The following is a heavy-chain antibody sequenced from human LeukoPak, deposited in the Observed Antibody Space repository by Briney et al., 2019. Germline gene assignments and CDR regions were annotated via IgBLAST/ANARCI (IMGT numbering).Heavy chain of an antibody. CDR2: IYHSGST. CDR3: ARGDPGIAAAGGLY. D-gene: IGHD6-13*01. Sequence: SETLSLTCIVSGASISTYFWSWIRQPPGKGLEWIGYIYHSGSTYYNPSLKSRVTISVDRSKNQFSLKLSSVTAADTAVYYCARGDPGIAAAGGLYWGQGTLVTVSS. J-gene: IGHJ4*02. CDR1: GASISTYF. V-gene: IGHV4-4*09.